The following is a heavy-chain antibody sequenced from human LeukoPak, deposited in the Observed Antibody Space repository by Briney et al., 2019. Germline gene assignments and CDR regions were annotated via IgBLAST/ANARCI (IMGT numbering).Heavy chain of an antibody. CDR3: AREPDYYYGMDV. CDR1: GGSISSYY. CDR2: IYYSEST. J-gene: IGHJ6*04. V-gene: IGHV4-59*01. Sequence: SETLSLTCTVSGGSISSYYWSWIRQPPGKGLEWIGYIYYSESTNYNPSLKSRVTISVDTSKNQFSLKLSSVTAADTAVYYCAREPDYYYGMDVWGKGTTVTVSS.